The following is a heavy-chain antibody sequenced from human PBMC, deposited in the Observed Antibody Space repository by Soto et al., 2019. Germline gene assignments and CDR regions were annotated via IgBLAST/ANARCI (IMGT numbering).Heavy chain of an antibody. CDR2: IWYEGSNK. CDR1: GFTFSSYG. Sequence: GGSLRLSCAASGFTFSSYGMHWVRQAPGKGLEWVAVIWYEGSNKYYAVSVKGRFTISRDNSKNTLYLQMNSLIAEDTAVYYCARDLFVVSENFWSGYPQDRTICGMDVWGQGTTVTVSS. D-gene: IGHD3-3*01. CDR3: ARDLFVVSENFWSGYPQDRTICGMDV. J-gene: IGHJ6*02. V-gene: IGHV3-33*01.